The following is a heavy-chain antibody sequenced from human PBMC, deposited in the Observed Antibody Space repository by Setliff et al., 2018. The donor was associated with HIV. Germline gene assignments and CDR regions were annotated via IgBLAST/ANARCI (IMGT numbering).Heavy chain of an antibody. V-gene: IGHV3-30*04. CDR1: GFTFSDYA. D-gene: IGHD3-10*01. CDR3: TAGHYGPNP. CDR2: ISYDGSVK. J-gene: IGHJ5*02. Sequence: GGSLRLSCAASGFTFSDYAMHWVRRTPGKGLEWVALISYDGSVKYYADSVKGRFTISRDNAGRSLYLQMNSLKVEDTALYYCTAGHYGPNPWGQGTPVTVSS.